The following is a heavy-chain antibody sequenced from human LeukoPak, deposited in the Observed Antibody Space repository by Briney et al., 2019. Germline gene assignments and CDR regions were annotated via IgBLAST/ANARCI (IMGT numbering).Heavy chain of an antibody. CDR1: GFTFSSYW. Sequence: GGSLRLSCAASGFTFSSYWMHWVRQAPGKGLVWVSRINTDGSSTSYADSVKGRFTISRDNAENSVHLQMNTLRAEDTAVYYCATRLCSIAACRASSYKCMDVWGKGTTVTVSS. CDR2: INTDGSST. V-gene: IGHV3-74*01. J-gene: IGHJ6*04. CDR3: ATRLCSIAACRASSYKCMDV. D-gene: IGHD2-2*01.